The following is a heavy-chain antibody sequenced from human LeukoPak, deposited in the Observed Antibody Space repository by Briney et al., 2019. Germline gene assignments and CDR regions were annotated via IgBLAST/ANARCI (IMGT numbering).Heavy chain of an antibody. CDR3: ARATVTHRGAFDI. CDR1: GYTFTSYA. D-gene: IGHD4-17*01. CDR2: ISAYNGNT. V-gene: IGHV1-18*01. Sequence: ASVKVSCKASGYTFTSYAMHWVRQAPGQGLEWMGWISAYNGNTNYAQKLQGRVTMTTDTSTSTAYMELRSLRSDDTAVYYCARATVTHRGAFDIWGQGTMVTVSS. J-gene: IGHJ3*02.